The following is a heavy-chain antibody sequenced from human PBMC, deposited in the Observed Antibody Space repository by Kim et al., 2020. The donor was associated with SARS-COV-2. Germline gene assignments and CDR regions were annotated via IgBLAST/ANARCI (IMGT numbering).Heavy chain of an antibody. Sequence: TDYADSVKDRFPVSRDNSKNTLYLHMNSLRGEDTAVYYCASYYGDYDGFDPWGQGTLVAVSP. J-gene: IGHJ5*02. V-gene: IGHV3-66*01. D-gene: IGHD2-21*02. CDR3: ASYYGDYDGFDP. CDR2: T.